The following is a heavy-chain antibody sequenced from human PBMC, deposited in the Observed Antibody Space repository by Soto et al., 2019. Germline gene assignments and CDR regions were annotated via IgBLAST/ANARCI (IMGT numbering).Heavy chain of an antibody. CDR1: GYTFTGYY. CDR3: ARFGYYDSSGFKGLRYYYGMDV. J-gene: IGHJ6*02. CDR2: INPNSGGT. Sequence: ASVKVSCKASGYTFTGYYMLWVRQAPGQGLEWMGWINPNSGGTNYAQKFQGWVTVTRDTSISTAYMELSRLRSDDTAVYYCARFGYYDSSGFKGLRYYYGMDVWGQGTTVTVPS. V-gene: IGHV1-2*04. D-gene: IGHD3-22*01.